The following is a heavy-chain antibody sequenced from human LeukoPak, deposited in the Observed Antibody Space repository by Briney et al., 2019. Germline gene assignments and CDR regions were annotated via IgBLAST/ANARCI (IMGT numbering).Heavy chain of an antibody. CDR2: IYYSGST. D-gene: IGHD3-22*01. Sequence: SETLSLTCTVSGGSISSYYWSWIRQPPGKGLEWIGYIYYSGSTNYKPSLKSRVTISVDTSKNQFSLKLSSVTAADTAVYYCARDKSTYYYDSSGYSDAFDIWGQGTMVTVSS. CDR1: GGSISSYY. J-gene: IGHJ3*02. CDR3: ARDKSTYYYDSSGYSDAFDI. V-gene: IGHV4-59*01.